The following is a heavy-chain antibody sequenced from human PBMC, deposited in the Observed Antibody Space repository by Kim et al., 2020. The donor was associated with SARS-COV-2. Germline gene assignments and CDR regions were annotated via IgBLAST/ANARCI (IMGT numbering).Heavy chain of an antibody. CDR2: A. CDR3: AGEFRGLLFDY. J-gene: IGHJ4*02. Sequence: ANDAQKFQGRVTITADESTSTAYMELSSLRSEDTAVYYCAGEFRGLLFDYWGQGTLVTVSS. D-gene: IGHD2-21*02. V-gene: IGHV1-69*01.